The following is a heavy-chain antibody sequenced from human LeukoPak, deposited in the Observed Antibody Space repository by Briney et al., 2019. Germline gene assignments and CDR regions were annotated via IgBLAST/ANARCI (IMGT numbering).Heavy chain of an antibody. CDR3: ARDFDGPRASDY. D-gene: IGHD4-17*01. CDR2: INTDGSYS. CDR1: GGSLSGYY. V-gene: IGHV3-74*01. Sequence: ETLSLTCAVYGGSLSGYYWSWIRQPPGKGLVWVSCINTDGSYSTYADSVKGRFTISRDNVRNTLYLQMNSLRAEDSAVYYCARDFDGPRASDYWGQGISVTVSS. J-gene: IGHJ4*02.